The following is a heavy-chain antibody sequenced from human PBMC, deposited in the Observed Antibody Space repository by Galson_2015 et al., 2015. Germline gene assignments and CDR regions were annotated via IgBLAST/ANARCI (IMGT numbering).Heavy chain of an antibody. CDR3: ARGESIAAGSFEY. J-gene: IGHJ4*02. V-gene: IGHV7-4-1*02. CDR2: INTNTGNP. CDR1: GYTFTSYA. D-gene: IGHD6-13*01. Sequence: SVKVSCKASGYTFTSYAMNWVRQAPGQGLEWMGWINTNTGNPTYAQGCTGRFVFSLYTSVSTAYLQISSLKAEDTAVYYCARGESIAAGSFEYWGQGTLVTVSS.